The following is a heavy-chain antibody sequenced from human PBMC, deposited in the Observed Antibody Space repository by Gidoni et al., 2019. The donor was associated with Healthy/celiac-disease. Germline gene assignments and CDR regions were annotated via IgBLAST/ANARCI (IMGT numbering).Heavy chain of an antibody. CDR3: ARRGAVAGPFDY. J-gene: IGHJ4*02. CDR2: IYYSGST. Sequence: QLQLQESGPGLVKPSETLSLTCTVSGGSISSSSYYWGWIRQPPGKGLEWIGSIYYSGSTYYNPSLKSRVTISVDTSKNQFSLKLSSVTAADTAVYYCARRGAVAGPFDYWGQGTLVTVSS. D-gene: IGHD6-19*01. V-gene: IGHV4-39*01. CDR1: GGSISSSSYY.